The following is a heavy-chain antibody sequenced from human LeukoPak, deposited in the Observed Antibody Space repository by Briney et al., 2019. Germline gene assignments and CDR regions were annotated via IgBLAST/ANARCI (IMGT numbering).Heavy chain of an antibody. CDR2: VKQDGSEI. CDR1: GFTFSGYW. J-gene: IGHJ4*02. CDR3: ARDKAVGPTLLDY. Sequence: GGSLRLSCAASGFTFSGYWMSWVRQAPGKGPEWVANVKQDGSEIYYVDSVKGRFTISRDNAKNSLFLQMNSLRAEDTAVYYCARDKAVGPTLLDYWGQGTLVTVSS. V-gene: IGHV3-7*01. D-gene: IGHD1-26*01.